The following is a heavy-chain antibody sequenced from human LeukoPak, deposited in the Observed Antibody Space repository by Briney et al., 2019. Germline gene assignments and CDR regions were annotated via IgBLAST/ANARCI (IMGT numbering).Heavy chain of an antibody. V-gene: IGHV3-21*01. CDR3: ARDSGHLYDYETY. D-gene: IGHD4-17*01. CDR1: GFTFSSYS. Sequence: GGSLRLSCAASGFTFSSYSMNWVRQAPGKGLEWVSSISSSSSYICYADSVKGRFTISRDNAKNSLYLQMNSLRAEDTAVYYCARDSGHLYDYETYWGQGTLVTVSS. J-gene: IGHJ4*02. CDR2: ISSSSSYI.